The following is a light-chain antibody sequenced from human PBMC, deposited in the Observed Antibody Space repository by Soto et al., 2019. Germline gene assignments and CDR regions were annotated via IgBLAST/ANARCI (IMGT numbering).Light chain of an antibody. J-gene: IGKJ5*01. CDR1: PSTSRNY. CDR3: QQYGTSPGIT. V-gene: IGKV3-20*01. Sequence: EFVLTQSPGTLSLSPGERATLSCRASPSTSRNYLAWYQQKPGQAPRLLIYAASSRATGTPDRFSGSGSGTDFTLAISRLEPEDFAVYYCQQYGTSPGITFGQGTRLENK. CDR2: AAS.